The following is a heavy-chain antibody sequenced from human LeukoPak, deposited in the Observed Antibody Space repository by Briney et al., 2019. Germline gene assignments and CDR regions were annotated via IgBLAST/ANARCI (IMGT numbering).Heavy chain of an antibody. CDR1: GFTFSSYE. J-gene: IGHJ4*02. CDR3: AKGTGQWLAVDY. V-gene: IGHV3-48*03. Sequence: GGSLRLSCTASGFTFSSYEMNWVRQAPGKGLEWISYITSSGTPIYYADSVKGRFTISRDNSKNTLYLQMNSLRAEDTAVYYCAKGTGQWLAVDYWGQGTLVTVSS. CDR2: ITSSGTPI. D-gene: IGHD6-19*01.